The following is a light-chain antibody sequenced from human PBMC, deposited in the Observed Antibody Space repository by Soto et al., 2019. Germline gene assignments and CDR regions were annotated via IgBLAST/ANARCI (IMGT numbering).Light chain of an antibody. CDR1: RTAVGGYNF. J-gene: IGLJ1*01. CDR3: CSYVSSKTYV. V-gene: IGLV2-14*01. CDR2: EVS. Sequence: SVLTQPASVYGSPGQSVTISCTGTRTAVGGYNFVSWYQQHPGKATKLIIYEVSNRPSGVSNRFSGSKSDNTASLTISGLQAEDEADYYCCSYVSSKTYVFGTGTKVTAL.